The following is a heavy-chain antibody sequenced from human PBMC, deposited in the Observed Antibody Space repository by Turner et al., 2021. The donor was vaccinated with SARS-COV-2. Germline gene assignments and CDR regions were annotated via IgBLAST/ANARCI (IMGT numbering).Heavy chain of an antibody. Sequence: QLQLQESGPGLVKPSETLSLPCTVSGGPISSNSYYWGWIRQPPGKGLEWIGSIYYSGSTYYNPSLKSRVTISVDTSKNQFSLKLNSVTAADTAVYYCASPGGNSGWFFAYDIWGQGTMVTVSS. J-gene: IGHJ3*02. CDR2: IYYSGST. V-gene: IGHV4-39*01. CDR1: GGPISSNSYY. CDR3: ASPGGNSGWFFAYDI. D-gene: IGHD6-19*01.